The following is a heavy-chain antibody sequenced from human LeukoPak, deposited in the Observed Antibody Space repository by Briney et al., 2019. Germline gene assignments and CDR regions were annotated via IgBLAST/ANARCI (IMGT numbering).Heavy chain of an antibody. Sequence: GGSLRLSCAASGFTFSSCAMSWVRQAPGKGLEWVSAISGSGGSTYYADSVKGRFTISRDNSKNTLYLQMNSLRAEDTAVYYCAKARSVGIVGYWGQGTLVTVSS. D-gene: IGHD3-22*01. CDR2: ISGSGGST. CDR1: GFTFSSCA. CDR3: AKARSVGIVGY. J-gene: IGHJ4*02. V-gene: IGHV3-23*01.